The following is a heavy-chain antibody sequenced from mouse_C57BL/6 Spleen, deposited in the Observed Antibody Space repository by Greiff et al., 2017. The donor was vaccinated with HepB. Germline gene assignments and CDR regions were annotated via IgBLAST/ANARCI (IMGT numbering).Heavy chain of an antibody. Sequence: VQLQQSGAELVKPGASVKLSCKASGYTFTSYWMHWVKQRPGQGLEWIGMIHPNSGSTNYNEKFKSKATLTVDKSSSTASMQLRSLTSEDSAVYYCARRGTAQAKAWFAYWGQGTLVTVSA. CDR3: ARRGTAQAKAWFAY. J-gene: IGHJ3*01. V-gene: IGHV1-64*01. D-gene: IGHD3-2*02. CDR1: GYTFTSYW. CDR2: IHPNSGST.